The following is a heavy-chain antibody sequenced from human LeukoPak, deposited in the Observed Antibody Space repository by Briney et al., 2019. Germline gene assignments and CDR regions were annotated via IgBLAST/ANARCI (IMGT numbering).Heavy chain of an antibody. J-gene: IGHJ4*02. CDR1: GFSFSDYG. CDR3: GKDRGWFGGSLANFDY. CDR2: IGSNGGNI. Sequence: GGSLRLSCVASGFSFSDYGMSWVRQVPGRGLEWVSAIGSNGGNIHYADSVRGRLTISRDNSKNTMYLEMSSLRAEDTALYYCGKDRGWFGGSLANFDYWGQGTLVTVSS. D-gene: IGHD3-10*01. V-gene: IGHV3-23*01.